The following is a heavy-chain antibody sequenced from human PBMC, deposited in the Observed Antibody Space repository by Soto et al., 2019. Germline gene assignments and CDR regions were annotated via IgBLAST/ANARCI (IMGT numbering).Heavy chain of an antibody. CDR2: ISGSGGST. CDR3: AKDRKFRGVYSSGWYGLDY. Sequence: PGGSLRLSCAASGFTFSSYAMSWVRQAPGKGLEWVSAISGSGGSTYYADSVKGRFTISRDNSKNTLYLQMNSLRAEDTAVYYCAKDRKFRGVYSSGWYGLDYWGQGTLVTVSS. V-gene: IGHV3-23*01. CDR1: GFTFSSYA. J-gene: IGHJ4*02. D-gene: IGHD6-19*01.